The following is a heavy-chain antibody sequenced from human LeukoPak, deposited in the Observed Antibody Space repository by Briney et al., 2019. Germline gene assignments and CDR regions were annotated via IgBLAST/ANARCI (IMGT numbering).Heavy chain of an antibody. V-gene: IGHV3-21*01. Sequence: GGSLRLSCAASGFTFSSYSMNWVRQAPGKGLEWVSSISDSSRYIFYADSVKGQFTISRDNAKNSLYLQMNSLRAEDTAVYYCAREVYCSHTTCYYFDYWGLGTLVTVSS. CDR1: GFTFSSYS. D-gene: IGHD2/OR15-2a*01. J-gene: IGHJ4*02. CDR2: ISDSSRYI. CDR3: AREVYCSHTTCYYFDY.